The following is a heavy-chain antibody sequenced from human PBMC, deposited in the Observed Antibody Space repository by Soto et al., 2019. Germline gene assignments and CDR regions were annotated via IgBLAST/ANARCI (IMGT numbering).Heavy chain of an antibody. V-gene: IGHV3-7*03. CDR3: ARGWEGYFDY. D-gene: IGHD1-26*01. J-gene: IGHJ4*02. CDR2: INRDGSEK. CDR1: WVTFMSYW. Sequence: GGSMRLSFAFSWVTFMSYWMGWVRQAPGTGLEWVANINRDGSEKHYVDSVEGRFTISRDNAKNSLYLHINSLRVDDTAVYYCARGWEGYFDYWGQGTLVTVSS.